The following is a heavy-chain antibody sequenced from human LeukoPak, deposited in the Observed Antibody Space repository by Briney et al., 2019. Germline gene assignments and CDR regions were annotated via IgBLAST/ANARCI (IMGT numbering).Heavy chain of an antibody. CDR3: AREIPRAHAFDI. CDR1: GGSISSYY. D-gene: IGHD2-2*02. Sequence: SETLSLTCTVSGGSISSYYWSWIRQPPGKGLEWIGYIYYSGSTNYNPSLKSRVTISVDTSKNQFSLKLSSVTAADTAVYYCAREIPRAHAFDIWGQGTMVTVSS. V-gene: IGHV4-59*01. CDR2: IYYSGST. J-gene: IGHJ3*02.